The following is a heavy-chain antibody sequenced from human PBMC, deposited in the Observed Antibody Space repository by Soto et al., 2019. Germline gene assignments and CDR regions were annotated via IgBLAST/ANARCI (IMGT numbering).Heavy chain of an antibody. CDR1: GFSFSGYA. D-gene: IGHD5-12*01. V-gene: IGHV3-23*04. CDR3: AKVRGYSGYGYFDY. J-gene: IGHJ4*02. CDR2: ISGNGDST. Sequence: EVQLVESGGGLVQPGRSLRLSCAASGFSFSGYAMSWVRQAPGKGLQWVSVISGNGDSTYYADSVKGRFTISRDNSKNTLYLQMNSLRAEDTALYYCAKVRGYSGYGYFDYWGQGTLVTVSS.